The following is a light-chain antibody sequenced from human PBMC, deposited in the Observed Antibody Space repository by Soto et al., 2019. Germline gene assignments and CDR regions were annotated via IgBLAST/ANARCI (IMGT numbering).Light chain of an antibody. CDR2: DAS. CDR3: QQIYTIPLT. V-gene: IGKV3-20*01. Sequence: EFVLTQSPGTLSLSPGERATLSCRASQTVRNNYLAWYQQKPGQAPRLLIYDASSRATGIPDRFSGGGSGTDFTLTISSLQPEDFASYYCQQIYTIPLTFGGGTKVDIK. CDR1: QTVRNNY. J-gene: IGKJ4*01.